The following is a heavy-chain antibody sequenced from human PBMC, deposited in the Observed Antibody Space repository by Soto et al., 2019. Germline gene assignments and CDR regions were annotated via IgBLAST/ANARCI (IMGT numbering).Heavy chain of an antibody. J-gene: IGHJ4*02. Sequence: ASVKVSCKASGYTFTSYGISWVRQAPGQGLEWMGWISAYNGNTNYAQKLQGRVTMTTDTSTSTAYMELRSLRSDDAAVYYCARSGYCSGGSCYEPSGYWGQGTLVTVSS. CDR2: ISAYNGNT. V-gene: IGHV1-18*01. CDR3: ARSGYCSGGSCYEPSGY. CDR1: GYTFTSYG. D-gene: IGHD2-15*01.